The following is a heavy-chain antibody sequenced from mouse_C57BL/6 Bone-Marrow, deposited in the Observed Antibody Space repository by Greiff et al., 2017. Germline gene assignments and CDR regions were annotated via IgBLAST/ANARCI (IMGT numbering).Heavy chain of an antibody. J-gene: IGHJ4*01. CDR1: GFTFSDYY. D-gene: IGHD1-1*02. CDR2: INYDGSST. Sequence: EVKLVESEGGLVQPGSSMKLSCTASGFTFSDYYMAWVRQVPEKGLEWVANINYDGSSTYYLDSLKSRFIISRDNAKNILYLQMSSLKSEDTATYYCARETMRFYYAMDYWGQGTSVTVSS. CDR3: ARETMRFYYAMDY. V-gene: IGHV5-16*01.